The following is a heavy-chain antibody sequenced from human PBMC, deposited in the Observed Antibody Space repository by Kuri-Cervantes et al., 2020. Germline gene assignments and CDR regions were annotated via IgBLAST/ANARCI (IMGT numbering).Heavy chain of an antibody. Sequence: GESLKISCAASGFTFSSYSMNWVRQAPGKGLEWVSSISSSSSYIYYADSVKGRFTISRDNAKNSLYLQMNSLRAEDTALYYCAKASGFFDLWGRGTLVTVSS. CDR3: AKASGFFDL. J-gene: IGHJ2*01. CDR1: GFTFSSYS. V-gene: IGHV3-21*04. D-gene: IGHD2-15*01. CDR2: ISSSSSYI.